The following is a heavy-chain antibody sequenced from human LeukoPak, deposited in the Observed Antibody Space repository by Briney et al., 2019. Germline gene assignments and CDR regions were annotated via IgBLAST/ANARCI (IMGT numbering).Heavy chain of an antibody. D-gene: IGHD2-2*01. J-gene: IGHJ4*02. CDR1: GYTFSRYS. V-gene: IGHV3-21*01. CDR2: ISSSSSFI. Sequence: GGSLRLSCAASGYTFSRYSMNWVRQAPGKGLEWVSSISSSSSFIYYADSVKGRFTISRDNAKNSLYLQMNSLRAEDTAVYYCARDPPLGSCSTISCPHLDYWGQGTLVTVSS. CDR3: ARDPPLGSCSTISCPHLDY.